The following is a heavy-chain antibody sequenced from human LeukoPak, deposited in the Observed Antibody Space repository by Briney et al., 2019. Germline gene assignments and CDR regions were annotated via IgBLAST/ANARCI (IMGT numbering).Heavy chain of an antibody. D-gene: IGHD2-8*01. CDR2: INPNSGGT. J-gene: IGHJ3*02. V-gene: IGHV1-2*02. CDR1: GGTFSSYA. CDR3: ARAGVLMVYGRNAFDI. Sequence: VASVKVSCKASGGTFSSYAISWVRQAPGQGLEWMGWINPNSGGTNYAQKFQGRVTMTRDTSISTAYMELSRLRSDDTAVYYCARAGVLMVYGRNAFDIWGQGTMVTVSS.